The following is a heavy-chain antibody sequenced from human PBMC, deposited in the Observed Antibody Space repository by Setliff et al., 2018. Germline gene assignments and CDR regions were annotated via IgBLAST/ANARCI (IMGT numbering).Heavy chain of an antibody. Sequence: TSETLSLTCTVSGDSISSSRYYWAWIRQPPGKGLEWIGNIYYSGTTYSNPSLKSRVTMSVDTSKNQFSLRLNSVTASDTAVYYCATTGTYRYFDYWGQGTLGTVSS. CDR3: ATTGTYRYFDY. D-gene: IGHD1-1*01. J-gene: IGHJ4*02. CDR2: IYYSGTT. CDR1: GDSISSSRYY. V-gene: IGHV4-39*01.